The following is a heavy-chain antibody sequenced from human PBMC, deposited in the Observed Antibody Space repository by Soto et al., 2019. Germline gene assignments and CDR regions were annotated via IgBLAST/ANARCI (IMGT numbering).Heavy chain of an antibody. J-gene: IGHJ4*02. D-gene: IGHD5-12*01. Sequence: LRLSCAASGFTFSSYAMSWVRQAPGKGLEWVSAISGSGGSTYYADSVKGRFTISRDNSKNTLYLQMNSLRAEDTAVYYCAKDPGDGYTFDYWGQGTLVTVSS. CDR3: AKDPGDGYTFDY. CDR1: GFTFSSYA. CDR2: ISGSGGST. V-gene: IGHV3-23*01.